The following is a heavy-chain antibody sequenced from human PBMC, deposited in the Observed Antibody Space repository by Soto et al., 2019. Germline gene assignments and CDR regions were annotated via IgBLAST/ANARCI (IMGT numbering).Heavy chain of an antibody. CDR2: IYPGDSDT. CDR1: GYSFTSYW. V-gene: IGHV5-51*01. Sequence: GESLKISCKFSGYSFTSYWIGWVRQMPGKGLEWMGIIYPGDSDTRYSPSFQGHVTISADKSLTTAYLQWSSLKASDTAMYYCAQSPRLTEAFDIWGQGTMVTVS. J-gene: IGHJ3*02. CDR3: AQSPRLTEAFDI.